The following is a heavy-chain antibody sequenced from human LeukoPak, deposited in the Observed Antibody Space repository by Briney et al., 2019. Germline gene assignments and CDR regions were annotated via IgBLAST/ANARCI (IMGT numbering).Heavy chain of an antibody. CDR3: ARRSSGWYVLVFDY. J-gene: IGHJ4*02. V-gene: IGHV4-61*02. CDR1: GGSISSGSYY. CDR2: IYTSGST. Sequence: SQTPSLTCTVSGGSISSGSYYWSWIRQPAGKGLEWIGRIYTSGSTNYNPSLKSRVTISVDTSKNQFSLKLSSVTAADTAVYYCARRSSGWYVLVFDYWGQGTLVTVSS. D-gene: IGHD6-19*01.